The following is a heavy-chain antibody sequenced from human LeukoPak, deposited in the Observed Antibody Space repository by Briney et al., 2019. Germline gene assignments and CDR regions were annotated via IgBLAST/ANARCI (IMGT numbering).Heavy chain of an antibody. V-gene: IGHV3-11*04. CDR1: GFTFSDYY. D-gene: IGHD6-19*01. CDR2: ISSSGSTI. CDR3: ARGKEHSSGPTGY. Sequence: GGSLRLSCAASGFTFSDYYMSWIRQAPGKGLEWVSYISSSGSTIYYADSVTGRFTISRDNVKNSLYLQINSLRAEDTAVYYCARGKEHSSGPTGYWGQGTLVTVSS. J-gene: IGHJ4*02.